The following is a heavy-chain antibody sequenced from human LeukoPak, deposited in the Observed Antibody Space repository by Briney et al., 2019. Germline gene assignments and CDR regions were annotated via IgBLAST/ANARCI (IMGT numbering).Heavy chain of an antibody. D-gene: IGHD6-19*01. Sequence: GGSLRLSCEVSGFTVSSNYMTWVRQAPGKGLEWVSVISVDGGGTYYADSVKGRFTISRDNSKSTLYLQMNSLRAEDTAVYYCAKDSVGVAGPDYWGQGSLVTVSS. J-gene: IGHJ4*02. V-gene: IGHV3-23*01. CDR3: AKDSVGVAGPDY. CDR2: ISVDGGGT. CDR1: GFTVSSNY.